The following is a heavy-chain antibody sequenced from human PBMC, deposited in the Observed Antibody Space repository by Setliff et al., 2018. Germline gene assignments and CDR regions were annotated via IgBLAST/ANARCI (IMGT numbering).Heavy chain of an antibody. D-gene: IGHD2-8*01. J-gene: IGHJ3*02. CDR1: VFPFSISS. CDR2: ISDSSLHI. CDR3: ARSAANGGHDPFDI. V-gene: IGHV3-21*01. Sequence: LRLSCAASVFPFSISSMHWVRQAPGKGLEWVSSISDSSLHIYYRDSVKGRFTIFRDNAKDSLYLQMNSLRADDTAVYYCARSAANGGHDPFDIWGQGTMVTVSS.